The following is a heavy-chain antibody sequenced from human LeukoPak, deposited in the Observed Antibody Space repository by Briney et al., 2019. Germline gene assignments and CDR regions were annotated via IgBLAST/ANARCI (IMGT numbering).Heavy chain of an antibody. CDR3: ARAPYGSGAFDC. CDR2: ISSSSSYI. J-gene: IGHJ4*02. D-gene: IGHD3-10*01. CDR1: GFTFSSYS. Sequence: PGGSLRLSCAASGFTFSSYSMNWVRQAPGKGLEWVSSISSSSSYIYYADSVKGRFTISRDNAKNSLYLQMNSLRAEDTAAYYCARAPYGSGAFDCWGQGTLVTVSS. V-gene: IGHV3-21*01.